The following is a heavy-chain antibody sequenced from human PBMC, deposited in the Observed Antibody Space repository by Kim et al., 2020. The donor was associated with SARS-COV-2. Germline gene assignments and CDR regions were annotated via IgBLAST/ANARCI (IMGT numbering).Heavy chain of an antibody. Sequence: GGSLRLSCAASGFTFSSYSMNWVRQAPGKGLEWVSSISNSSSYIYYADSVKGRFTISRDNAKNSLYLQMNSLRAEDTAVYYCARDVHYDFWSGYLYYFDYWGQGTLVTVSS. CDR2: ISNSSSYI. V-gene: IGHV3-21*01. CDR1: GFTFSSYS. D-gene: IGHD3-3*01. CDR3: ARDVHYDFWSGYLYYFDY. J-gene: IGHJ4*02.